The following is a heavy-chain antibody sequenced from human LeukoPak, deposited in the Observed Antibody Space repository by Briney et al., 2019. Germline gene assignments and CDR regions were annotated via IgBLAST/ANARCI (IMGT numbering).Heavy chain of an antibody. CDR2: IIPIFGTA. Sequence: GASVKVSCKASGGTFSSYAISWVRQAPGQGLEWMGGIIPIFGTANYAQKFQGRVTITADESTSTAYMELSSLRSEDTAVYYCARGPDSGSYYVGAFDIWGQGTMVTVSS. CDR3: ARGPDSGSYYVGAFDI. D-gene: IGHD1-26*01. V-gene: IGHV1-69*13. CDR1: GGTFSSYA. J-gene: IGHJ3*02.